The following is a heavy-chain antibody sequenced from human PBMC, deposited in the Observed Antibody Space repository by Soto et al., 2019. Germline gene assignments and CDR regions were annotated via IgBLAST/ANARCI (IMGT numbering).Heavy chain of an antibody. V-gene: IGHV1-46*01. CDR2: IDPSGGIT. J-gene: IGHJ4*02. Sequence: QVQLSQFGAEVKKPGASVKVSCKASGYSFTNFHIHWVRQAPGQGLEWMGMIDPSGGITRDAQRLQGRITMTRAASTCPGDMELRSLTSEDTAVYYCARDAIGHDNYETIGYYFDHWGQGTPVTVSS. CDR3: ARDAIGHDNYETIGYYFDH. CDR1: GYSFTNFH. D-gene: IGHD3-22*01.